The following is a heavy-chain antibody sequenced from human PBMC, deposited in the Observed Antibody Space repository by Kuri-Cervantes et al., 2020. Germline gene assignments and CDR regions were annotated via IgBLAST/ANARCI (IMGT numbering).Heavy chain of an antibody. D-gene: IGHD2-2*03. CDR1: GGSISSSSYY. CDR3: ARWMGPRFEP. J-gene: IGHJ5*02. Sequence: SETLSLTCTVSGGSISSSSYYWGWIRQPPGKGLEWIGSIYYSGSTYYNPSLKSRVTISVDTSKNQFSLKLSSVTAADTAVYYCARWMGPRFEPWGQGTLVTVSS. V-gene: IGHV4-39*01. CDR2: IYYSGST.